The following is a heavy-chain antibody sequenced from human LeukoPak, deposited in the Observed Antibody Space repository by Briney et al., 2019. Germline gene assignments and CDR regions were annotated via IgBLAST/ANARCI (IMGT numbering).Heavy chain of an antibody. D-gene: IGHD5-18*01. CDR2: IYSSGRT. J-gene: IGHJ6*03. CDR1: GGSVSSSSYY. V-gene: IGHV4-61*10. CDR3: ARTTEGGYTYGYFYYYYMDV. Sequence: SETLSLTCTVSGGSVSSSSYYWSWIRQPAGKGLEWIGRIYSSGRTNYNPSLKSRVTISVDTSKNQFSLKLTSVTAADTAVYYCARTTEGGYTYGYFYYYYMDVWGKGTTVTISS.